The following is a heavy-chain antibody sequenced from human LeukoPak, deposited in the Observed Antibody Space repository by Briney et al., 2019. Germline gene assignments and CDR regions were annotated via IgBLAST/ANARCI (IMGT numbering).Heavy chain of an antibody. CDR3: SKRGAYSFDY. D-gene: IGHD1-26*01. CDR2: ISGSGDGT. V-gene: IGHV3-23*01. CDR1: GLTFSTYA. Sequence: GSLRLSCAASGLTFSTYAMSWVRQAPGKGLEWGSSISGSGDGTYYADSVKGRFTISKDNSKNSLFLQMNNLRAEDTAVYYCSKRGAYSFDYWGQGTLVTVSS. J-gene: IGHJ4*02.